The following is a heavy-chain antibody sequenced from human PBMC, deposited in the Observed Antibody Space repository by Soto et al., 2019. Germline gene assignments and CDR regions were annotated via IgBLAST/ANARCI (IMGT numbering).Heavy chain of an antibody. V-gene: IGHV5-51*01. CDR2: IYPGDSDT. Sequence: XXSLKISCKGSGYGFTSYWIVWVRQMPGKGLEWMGIIYPGDSDTRYSPSFQGQVTISADKSISTAYLQWSSLKASDTAMYYCARRSGGSSSSSDYWGQGTLVTVSS. CDR3: ARRSGGSSSSSDY. CDR1: GYGFTSYW. J-gene: IGHJ4*02. D-gene: IGHD3-16*01.